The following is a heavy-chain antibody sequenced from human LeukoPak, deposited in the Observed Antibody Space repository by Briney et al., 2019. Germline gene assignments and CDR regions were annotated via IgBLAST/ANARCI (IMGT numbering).Heavy chain of an antibody. CDR2: ISGGGGST. CDR1: GFTFSSYA. V-gene: IGHV3-23*01. Sequence: PGGSLRLSCAASGFTFSSYAMSWVRQAPGKGLEWVSAISGGGGSTYYADSVKGRFPISRDNSKNTLYLQMNSLRAEDTAVYYCAKGRDYYGSGSYSGIDYWGQGTLVTVSS. D-gene: IGHD3-10*01. CDR3: AKGRDYYGSGSYSGIDY. J-gene: IGHJ4*02.